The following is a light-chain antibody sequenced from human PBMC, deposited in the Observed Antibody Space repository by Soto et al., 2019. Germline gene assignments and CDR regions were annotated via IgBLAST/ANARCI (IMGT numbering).Light chain of an antibody. J-gene: IGLJ2*01. Sequence: QSALTQPASVSGSPGQSITISCTGTSSDFGGYNYVSWYQQHPGKAPKLMIYDVSNRPSGVSNRFSGSKSGNTASLTISVLQAEDEADYYCSSYTSSSTYVVFGGGTKLTVL. CDR2: DVS. CDR3: SSYTSSSTYVV. CDR1: SSDFGGYNY. V-gene: IGLV2-14*01.